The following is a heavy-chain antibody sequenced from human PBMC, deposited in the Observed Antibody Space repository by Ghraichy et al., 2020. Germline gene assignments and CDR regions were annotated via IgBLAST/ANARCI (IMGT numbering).Heavy chain of an antibody. D-gene: IGHD2-2*01. J-gene: IGHJ3*02. CDR2: IYDTVNT. Sequence: SQTLSLTCTVSVASISSGAYYWSWVRQHPGKCLEWVGFIYDTVNTRYNRSLKSRVTISLDTSKNQISLKLNSVTAADTAIYYCSRSPSVAYCSTTSCYSTFESWGEGTMGTVAS. CDR3: SRSPSVAYCSTTSCYSTFES. V-gene: IGHV4-31*02. CDR1: VASISSGAYY.